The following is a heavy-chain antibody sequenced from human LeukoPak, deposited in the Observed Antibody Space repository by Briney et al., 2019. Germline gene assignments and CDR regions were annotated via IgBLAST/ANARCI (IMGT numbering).Heavy chain of an antibody. CDR3: ASGYSDYTDYYNYYMDD. CDR1: GGTFSSYD. V-gene: IGHV1-69*04. J-gene: IGHJ6*03. Sequence: GSSVKVSCKASGGTFSSYDISWVRQDPGQRLEWRGRIIPILGIANYAQKFQGRVTITADKSTSTAYMELSSLRSEDTAVYYCASGYSDYTDYYNYYMDDWGKGATVTVSS. CDR2: IIPILGIA. D-gene: IGHD4-11*01.